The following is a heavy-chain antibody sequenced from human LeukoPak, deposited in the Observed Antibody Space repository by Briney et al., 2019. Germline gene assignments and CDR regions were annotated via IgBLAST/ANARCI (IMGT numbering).Heavy chain of an antibody. D-gene: IGHD3-22*01. J-gene: IGHJ4*02. V-gene: IGHV4-59*12. CDR1: GGSISSYY. Sequence: PSETLSLTCTVSGGSISSYYWSWIRQPPGKGLVWIGYIYYSGSTNYNPSLKSRVTISVDTSKNQFSLKLSSVTAADTAVYYCAGSITMIAAIDYWGQGTLVTVSS. CDR2: IYYSGST. CDR3: AGSITMIAAIDY.